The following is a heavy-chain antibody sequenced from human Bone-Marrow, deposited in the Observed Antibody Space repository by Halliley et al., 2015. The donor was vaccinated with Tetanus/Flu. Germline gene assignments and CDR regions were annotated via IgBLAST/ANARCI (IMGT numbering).Heavy chain of an antibody. V-gene: IGHV4-59*01. CDR2: VYSYGST. CDR3: ATLERGPNLPYYFDS. D-gene: IGHD3-10*01. J-gene: IGHJ4*02. Sequence: WIGYVYSYGSTNYSPSLGSRVTISLDTSKTQCSLKLPSVTAADTAVYYCATLERGPNLPYYFDSWGQGILVTVSS.